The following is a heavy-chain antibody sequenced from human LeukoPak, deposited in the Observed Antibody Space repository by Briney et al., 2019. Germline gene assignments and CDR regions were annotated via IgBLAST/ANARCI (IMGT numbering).Heavy chain of an antibody. J-gene: IGHJ4*02. CDR1: GGSISSGGYY. D-gene: IGHD3-3*01. V-gene: IGHV4-31*03. Sequence: SSQTLSLTCTVSGGSISSGGYYWSWLRQHPGKGLEWIGYIYYSGSTYYNPSLKSRVTISVDTSKNQFSLKLSSVTAADTAVYYCARGVADPQGHFDYWGQGALVTVSS. CDR3: ARGVADPQGHFDY. CDR2: IYYSGST.